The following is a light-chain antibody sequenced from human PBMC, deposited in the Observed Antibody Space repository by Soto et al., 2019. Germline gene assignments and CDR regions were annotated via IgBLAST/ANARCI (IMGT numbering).Light chain of an antibody. Sequence: DIQMTQSPSSLSASVVDRVTINCQASQDISNYLNWYQHKLGKAPKLLIYDASNLETGVPSRFSGSGAGTEFAFTISNLQPEDIATYYCQQYDNLPTVGQGTKVNIK. V-gene: IGKV1-33*01. CDR3: QQYDNLPT. CDR2: DAS. J-gene: IGKJ1*01. CDR1: QDISNY.